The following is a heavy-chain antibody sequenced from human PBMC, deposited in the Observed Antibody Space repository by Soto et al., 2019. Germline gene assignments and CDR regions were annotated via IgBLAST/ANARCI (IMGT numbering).Heavy chain of an antibody. CDR1: GFTFDDYA. CDR2: ISWNSGSI. J-gene: IGHJ3*02. V-gene: IGHV3-9*01. CDR3: ATVEEGSAFDI. Sequence: SLGLSCAASGFTFDDYAMHWVRQAPGKGLEWVSGISWNSGSIGYADSVKGRFTISRDNAKNSLYLQMNSLRAEDTALYYCATVEEGSAFDIWGQGTMVTVSS.